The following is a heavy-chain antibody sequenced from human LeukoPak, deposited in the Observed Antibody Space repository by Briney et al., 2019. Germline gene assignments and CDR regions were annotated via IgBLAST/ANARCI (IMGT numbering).Heavy chain of an antibody. V-gene: IGHV3-21*01. Sequence: PGGSLRLYCAASGFTFSSYSMNWVRQAPGKGLEWVSSISSSSSYIYYADSVKGRFTISRDNAKNSLYLQMNSLRAEDTAVYYCARDSYCSGGSCYSASGRALNNWFDPWGQGTLVTVSS. CDR3: ARDSYCSGGSCYSASGRALNNWFDP. CDR2: ISSSSSYI. CDR1: GFTFSSYS. D-gene: IGHD2-15*01. J-gene: IGHJ5*02.